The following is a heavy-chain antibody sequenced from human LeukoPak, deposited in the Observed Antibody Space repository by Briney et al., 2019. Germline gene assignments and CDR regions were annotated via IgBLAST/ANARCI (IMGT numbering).Heavy chain of an antibody. CDR1: GFTFSSCW. CDR3: ARVSTRRTNWFDP. CDR2: INSDGSST. D-gene: IGHD1/OR15-1a*01. Sequence: GGSLRLSCAASGFTFSSCWMHWVRQAPGKGLVWVSRINSDGSSTSYADSVKGRFTISRDNAKNTLYLQMNSLRAEDTAVYYCARVSTRRTNWFDPWGQGTLVTVSS. V-gene: IGHV3-74*01. J-gene: IGHJ5*02.